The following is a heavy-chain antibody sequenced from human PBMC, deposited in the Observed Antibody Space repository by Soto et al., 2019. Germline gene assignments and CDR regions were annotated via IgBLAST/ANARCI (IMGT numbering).Heavy chain of an antibody. CDR2: IYHSGST. Sequence: PSETLSLTCAVSGGSISSSNWWSWVRQPPGKGLEWIGEIYHSGSTNYNPSLKSRVTISVDKSKNQFSLKLSSVTAADTAVYYCARENENYYYGMDVWGQGTTVTVSS. V-gene: IGHV4-4*02. CDR3: ARENENYYYGMDV. CDR1: GGSISSSNW. J-gene: IGHJ6*02.